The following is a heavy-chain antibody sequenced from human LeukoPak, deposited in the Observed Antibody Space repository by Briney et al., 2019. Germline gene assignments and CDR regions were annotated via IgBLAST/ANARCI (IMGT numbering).Heavy chain of an antibody. Sequence: PSETLSLTCTVSGGSISSYYWSWIRQPPGKGLEWIGYIYYSGSTNYNPSLKSRVTISVDTSKNQFSLKLSSVTAADTAVYYCARVNEGYSSGWYDNWFDPWGQGTLVNVSS. J-gene: IGHJ5*02. D-gene: IGHD6-19*01. V-gene: IGHV4-59*01. CDR1: GGSISSYY. CDR3: ARVNEGYSSGWYDNWFDP. CDR2: IYYSGST.